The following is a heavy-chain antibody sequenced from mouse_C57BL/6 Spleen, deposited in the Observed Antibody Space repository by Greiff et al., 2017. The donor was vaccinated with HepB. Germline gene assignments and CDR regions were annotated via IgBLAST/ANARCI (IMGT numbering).Heavy chain of an antibody. D-gene: IGHD1-1*01. CDR2: IYPGDGDT. J-gene: IGHJ1*03. V-gene: IGHV1-80*01. Sequence: VKLVESGAELVKPGASVKISCKASGYAFSSYWMNWVKQRPGKGLEWIGQIYPGDGDTNYNGKFKGKATLTADKSSSTAYMQLSSLTSEDSAVYFCARRDYYGSRENGYFDVWGTGTTVTVSS. CDR3: ARRDYYGSRENGYFDV. CDR1: GYAFSSYW.